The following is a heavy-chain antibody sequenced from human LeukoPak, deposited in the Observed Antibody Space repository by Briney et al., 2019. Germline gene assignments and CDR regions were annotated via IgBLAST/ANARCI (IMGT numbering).Heavy chain of an antibody. J-gene: IGHJ6*03. V-gene: IGHV4-59*12. CDR1: GGSISSYY. Sequence: SETLSLTCTVSGGSISSYYWSWIRQPPGKGLEWIGYIYYSGSTNYKPSLKSRVTISVETSKNQFSLKLSSVTAADTAVFYCARGWLLRMKTYYYYMDVWGKGTTVTVSS. CDR3: ARGWLLRMKTYYYYMDV. CDR2: IYYSGST. D-gene: IGHD2-15*01.